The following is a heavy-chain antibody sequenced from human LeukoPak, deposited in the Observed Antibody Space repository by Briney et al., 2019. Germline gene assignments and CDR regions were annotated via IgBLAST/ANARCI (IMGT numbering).Heavy chain of an antibody. J-gene: IGHJ4*02. D-gene: IGHD6-19*01. V-gene: IGHV5-51*01. CDR2: IYPGDSDT. Sequence: GESLKISCKGSGYSFTSYWIGWVRQLPGRGLEWMGIIYPGDSDTRYSPSFQGQVTISADKSISTAYLQWSSLKASDTAMYYCATLSYSSGWYPFDYWGQGTLVTVSS. CDR3: ATLSYSSGWYPFDY. CDR1: GYSFTSYW.